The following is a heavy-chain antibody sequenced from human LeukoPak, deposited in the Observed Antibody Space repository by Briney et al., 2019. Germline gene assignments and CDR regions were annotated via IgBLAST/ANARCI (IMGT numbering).Heavy chain of an antibody. CDR3: ARAKAFYYGSGSFDAFDI. CDR1: GGSISSSSYY. V-gene: IGHV4-39*07. D-gene: IGHD3-10*01. Sequence: SETLSLTCTVSGGSISSSSYYWGWIRQPPGKGLEWIGSIYYSGSTYYNPSLKSRVTISVDTSKNQFSLKLSSVTAADTAVYYCARAKAFYYGSGSFDAFDIWGQGTMVTVSS. CDR2: IYYSGST. J-gene: IGHJ3*02.